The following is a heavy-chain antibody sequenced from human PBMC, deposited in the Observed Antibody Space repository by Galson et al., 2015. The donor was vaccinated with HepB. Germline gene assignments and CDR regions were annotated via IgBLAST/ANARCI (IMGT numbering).Heavy chain of an antibody. J-gene: IGHJ4*02. Sequence: SLRLSCATSGITFSSYWMSWVRQAPGKGLEWVANIKQDGSEKYYVDSVKGRFTISRDNAKSSVYLRMNSLRAEDTGVYYCARAIGGAEGYWGQGTLVTVSS. CDR2: IKQDGSEK. CDR1: GITFSSYW. V-gene: IGHV3-7*03. D-gene: IGHD6-13*01. CDR3: ARAIGGAEGY.